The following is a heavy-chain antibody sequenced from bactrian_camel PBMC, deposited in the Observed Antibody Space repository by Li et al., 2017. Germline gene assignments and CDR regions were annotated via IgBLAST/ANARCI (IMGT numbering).Heavy chain of an antibody. CDR2: ITSDGGST. CDR3: VSGPNYYTPYYFLFY. J-gene: IGHJ4*01. D-gene: IGHD2*01. V-gene: IGHV3S31*01. Sequence: VQLVESGGGLVQPGGSLRLSCVASGFTFSSYAMSWVRQAPGEGLEWVSSITSDGGSTYYADSVKGRFTISRDNVKGTLALQLNSLNAGDTAVYYCVSGPNYYTPYYFLFYWGQGTQVTV. CDR1: GFTFSSYA.